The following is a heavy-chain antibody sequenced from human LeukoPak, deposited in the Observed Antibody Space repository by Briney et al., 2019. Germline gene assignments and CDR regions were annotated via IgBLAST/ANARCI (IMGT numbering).Heavy chain of an antibody. CDR3: ARNPVTTKYFDY. Sequence: ASVKVSCKASGYTFTSYYMHWVRQAPGQGLEWMGIINPSGGSTRFAQKFQGRVTMTRDTSTSTVYMELSSLRSEDTAVYYCARNPVTTKYFDYWGQGTLVTVSS. J-gene: IGHJ4*02. CDR2: INPSGGST. V-gene: IGHV1-46*01. CDR1: GYTFTSYY. D-gene: IGHD4-17*01.